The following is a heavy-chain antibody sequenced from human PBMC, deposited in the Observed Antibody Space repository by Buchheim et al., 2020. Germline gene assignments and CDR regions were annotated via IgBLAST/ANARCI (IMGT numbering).Heavy chain of an antibody. D-gene: IGHD2-2*01. J-gene: IGHJ4*02. Sequence: EVQLVETGGGLIQPGGSLRLSCAASGFTVSSNYMSWVRQAPGKGLEWVSVIYSGGSTYYADSVKGRFTISRDNSKTTLYLQMNSLRAEDTAVYYCARTSKDCSSTSCRRPKYYFDYWGQGTL. V-gene: IGHV3-53*02. CDR1: GFTVSSNY. CDR2: IYSGGST. CDR3: ARTSKDCSSTSCRRPKYYFDY.